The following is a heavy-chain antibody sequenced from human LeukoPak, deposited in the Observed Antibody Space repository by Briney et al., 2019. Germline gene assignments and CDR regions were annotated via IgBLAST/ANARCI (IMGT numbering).Heavy chain of an antibody. D-gene: IGHD5-24*01. V-gene: IGHV1-18*01. CDR1: GYTFTSNG. CDR2: ISANSGNT. J-gene: IGHJ4*02. Sequence: GASVKDSSKASGYTFTSNGISWVRQAPGKGLEWMGWISANSGNTNYTQKLWGRDTITTETSSSTAYMELRNLISDDTAVYYCARDKNYRFDYWGEGTLVTVSS. CDR3: ARDKNYRFDY.